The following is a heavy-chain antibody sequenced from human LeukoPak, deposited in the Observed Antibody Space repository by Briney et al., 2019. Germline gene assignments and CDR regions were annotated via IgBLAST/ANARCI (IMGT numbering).Heavy chain of an antibody. CDR2: ISSSGSTI. V-gene: IGHV3-11*01. Sequence: PGGSLRLSCAASGFTLSDYYMSWIRQAPGKGLEWVSYISSSGSTIYYADSVKGRFTISRDNAKNSLYLQMNSLRAEDTAVDYCARARDYDSSGYFGYWGQGTLVTVSS. D-gene: IGHD3-22*01. CDR1: GFTLSDYY. CDR3: ARARDYDSSGYFGY. J-gene: IGHJ4*02.